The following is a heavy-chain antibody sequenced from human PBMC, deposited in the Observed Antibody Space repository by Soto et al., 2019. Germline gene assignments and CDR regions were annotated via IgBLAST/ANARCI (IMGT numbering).Heavy chain of an antibody. CDR1: GFTFSSYA. Sequence: GGSLRLSCAASGFTFSSYAMSWVRQAPGKGLEWVSAISGSGGSTYYADSVKGRFTISRDNSKNTLYLQMNSLRAEDTAVYYCAKAQYYDSSGYYWRDAFDIWGQGTMVTVSS. CDR3: AKAQYYDSSGYYWRDAFDI. D-gene: IGHD3-22*01. CDR2: ISGSGGST. J-gene: IGHJ3*02. V-gene: IGHV3-23*01.